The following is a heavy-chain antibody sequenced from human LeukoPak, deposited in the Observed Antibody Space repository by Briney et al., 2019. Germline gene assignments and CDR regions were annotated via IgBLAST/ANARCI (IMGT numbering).Heavy chain of an antibody. Sequence: GGSLRLSCAASGFTFSSYAMHWVRQAPGKGLEWVAVISYDGSNKYYADSVKGRFTISRDNSKNTLYLQMNSLRAEDTAVYYCARLEQQLNFDSWGQGTLVTVSS. CDR3: ARLEQQLNFDS. J-gene: IGHJ4*02. CDR2: ISYDGSNK. CDR1: GFTFSSYA. V-gene: IGHV3-30*04. D-gene: IGHD6-13*01.